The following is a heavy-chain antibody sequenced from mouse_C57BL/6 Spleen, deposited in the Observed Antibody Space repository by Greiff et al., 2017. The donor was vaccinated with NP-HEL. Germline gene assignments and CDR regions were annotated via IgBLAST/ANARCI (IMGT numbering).Heavy chain of an antibody. V-gene: IGHV3-6*01. CDR2: ISYDGSN. CDR1: GYSITSGYY. Sequence: EVQLQESGPGLVKPSQSLSLTCSVTGYSITSGYYWNWIRQFPGNKLEWMGYISYDGSNNYNPSLKNRISITRDTSKNQFFLKLNSVTTEDTATYYCASGSNYEGYAMDYWGQGTSVTVSS. J-gene: IGHJ4*01. CDR3: ASGSNYEGYAMDY. D-gene: IGHD2-5*01.